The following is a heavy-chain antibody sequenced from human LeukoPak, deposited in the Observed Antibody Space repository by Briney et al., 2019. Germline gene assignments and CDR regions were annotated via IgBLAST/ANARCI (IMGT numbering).Heavy chain of an antibody. CDR1: GGSISSYY. Sequence: SETLSLTCTVSGGSISSYYWSWIRQPPGKGLEWIGYIYYSGSTNYNPSLKSRVTISVDTPKNQFSLKLSSVTAADTAVYYCAREEYDYFDYWGQGTLVTVSS. J-gene: IGHJ4*02. D-gene: IGHD2/OR15-2a*01. CDR2: IYYSGST. V-gene: IGHV4-59*01. CDR3: AREEYDYFDY.